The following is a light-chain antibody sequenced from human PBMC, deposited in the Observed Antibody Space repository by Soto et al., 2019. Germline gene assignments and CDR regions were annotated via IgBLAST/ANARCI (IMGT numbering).Light chain of an antibody. J-gene: IGKJ2*01. V-gene: IGKV1-39*01. Sequence: DIQMTQSPSSLSASVGDRVTITCRASQSFSNYLNWYQQKPGKAPKLLIYDSSTLRSGVPSRFSGSGSGTDFTLTISSLQPEDFATYYCQQSYNAPRTFGQGTKLEIE. CDR1: QSFSNY. CDR3: QQSYNAPRT. CDR2: DSS.